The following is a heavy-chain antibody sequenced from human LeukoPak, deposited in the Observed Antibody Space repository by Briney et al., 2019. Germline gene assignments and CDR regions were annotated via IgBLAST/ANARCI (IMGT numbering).Heavy chain of an antibody. CDR2: IWYSGNT. J-gene: IGHJ4*02. D-gene: IGHD3-10*01. CDR3: ARSDYGSAPVDY. CDR1: GGSISSSSYY. V-gene: IGHV4-39*07. Sequence: SDTLSLTCTVSGGSISSSSYYWGWIRQPPGKGLEWIGSIWYSGNTYYNPSLKSRVTISVDTSKNQFSLKLSSVTAADTAVYYCARSDYGSAPVDYWGQGTLVTVSS.